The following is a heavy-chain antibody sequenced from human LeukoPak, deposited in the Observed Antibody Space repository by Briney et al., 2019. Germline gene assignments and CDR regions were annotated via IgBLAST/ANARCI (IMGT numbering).Heavy chain of an antibody. CDR1: GFSISNYW. CDR2: IKQDGSEK. J-gene: IGHJ4*02. V-gene: IGHV3-7*01. CDR3: ARGVWAPFDS. D-gene: IGHD7-27*01. Sequence: GGSLRLSRAASGFSISNYWMNWVRQAPGKGLEWVANIKQDGSEKNYVDSVKGRFTISRDNAKNSLILQMNSLRDEDTAVYYCARGVWAPFDSWGQGTLVSVSS.